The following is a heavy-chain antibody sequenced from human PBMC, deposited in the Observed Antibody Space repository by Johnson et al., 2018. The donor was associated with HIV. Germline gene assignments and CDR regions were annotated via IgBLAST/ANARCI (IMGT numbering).Heavy chain of an antibody. D-gene: IGHD6-13*01. V-gene: IGHV3-66*04. CDR3: ASQSSSWLYDAFDI. J-gene: IGHJ3*02. CDR1: RFIVSSNY. Sequence: VQLVESGGGLDQPGGSLRLSCTASRFIVSSNYMRWVRQAPGKGLDWVSVIYSGGSTYYADSVKGRFTISRDNSKNTLYLQMNSLRAEDTAVYYCASQSSSWLYDAFDIWGQGTMVTVSS. CDR2: IYSGGST.